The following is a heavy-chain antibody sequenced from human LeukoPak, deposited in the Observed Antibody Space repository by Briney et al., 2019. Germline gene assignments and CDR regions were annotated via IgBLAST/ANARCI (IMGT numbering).Heavy chain of an antibody. J-gene: IGHJ4*02. CDR3: AKGDIVVVPAALDY. Sequence: GGSLRLSCAASGFTFSSYPMSWVRQAPGKGLEWVSAISGSGGSTYYADSVKGRFTISRDNSKNTLYLQMNSLRAEDTAVYYCAKGDIVVVPAALDYWGQGTLVTVSS. CDR1: GFTFSSYP. V-gene: IGHV3-23*01. CDR2: ISGSGGST. D-gene: IGHD2-2*01.